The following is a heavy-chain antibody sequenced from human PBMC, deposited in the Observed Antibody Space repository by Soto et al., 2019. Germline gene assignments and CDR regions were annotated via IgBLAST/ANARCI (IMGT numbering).Heavy chain of an antibody. D-gene: IGHD5-12*01. V-gene: IGHV3-43*01. J-gene: IGHJ4*02. CDR3: AKDRSGYNYYFDY. CDR2: ISWDGGST. Sequence: EVQLVESGGVVVQPGGSLRLSCAASGFTFDDYTMHWVRQAPGKGLEWVSLISWDGGSTYYADSVKGRFTISRDNSKNSLYLQMNSLRTEDTALYYCAKDRSGYNYYFDYWGQGTLVTVSS. CDR1: GFTFDDYT.